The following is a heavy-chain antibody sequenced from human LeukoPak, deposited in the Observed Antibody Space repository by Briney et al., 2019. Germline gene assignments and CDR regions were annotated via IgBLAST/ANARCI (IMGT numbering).Heavy chain of an antibody. CDR2: IYWDDDK. CDR3: AHSYRYDFENSLKIGCYYFDH. D-gene: IGHD1-20*01. V-gene: IGHV2-5*02. CDR1: GFSLDTDGLA. J-gene: IGHJ4*02. Sequence: ESAPTLVKPTQTLTLTCTFSGFSLDTDGLAVGWIRQPPGKALEWLAIIYWDDDKRYSPSLKSRLTITKDTSKNQVVLTMTNVDPVDTATYYCAHSYRYDFENSLKIGCYYFDHWGQGTLVTVSS.